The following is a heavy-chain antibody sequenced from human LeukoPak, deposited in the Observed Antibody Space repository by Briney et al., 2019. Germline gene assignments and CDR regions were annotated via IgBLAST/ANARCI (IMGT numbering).Heavy chain of an antibody. Sequence: RPSETLSLTCSVSGGSISSNYWSWIRQPPGKGLEWIGNIYNSGSTNYNPSLKSRVTISVDTSKNQFSLKLSSVTAADTAVYYCARGYYDSSGYWRREHAFDIWGQGTMVTVSS. CDR2: IYNSGST. CDR1: GGSISSNY. V-gene: IGHV4-59*01. D-gene: IGHD3-22*01. CDR3: ARGYYDSSGYWRREHAFDI. J-gene: IGHJ3*02.